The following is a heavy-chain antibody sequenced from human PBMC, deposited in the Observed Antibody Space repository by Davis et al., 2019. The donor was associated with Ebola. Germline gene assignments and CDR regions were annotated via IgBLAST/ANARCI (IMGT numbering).Heavy chain of an antibody. CDR3: ARSGSYWGAFHY. V-gene: IGHV4-31*03. D-gene: IGHD1-26*01. J-gene: IGHJ4*02. CDR1: GGSISSGGYY. Sequence: MPSETLSLTCTVSGGSISSGGYYYTWTRQHPGRDLEWIGYIYYTGSTYYNPSLKSRLTISVDTSKNQFSLNLSSVTAADTAVYYCARSGSYWGAFHYWGQGTLVTVSS. CDR2: IYYTGST.